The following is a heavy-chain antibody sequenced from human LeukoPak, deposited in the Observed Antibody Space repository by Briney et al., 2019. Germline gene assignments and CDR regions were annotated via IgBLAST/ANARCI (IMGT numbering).Heavy chain of an antibody. D-gene: IGHD3-22*01. Sequence: GRSLRLSCAASGFTFSTYWVSWVRQDPGKGLEWVANVKQDGSEKYYVDSVKGRFTISRDNAKNSLHLQMNSLRAEDTAVYYCARDSFYYDISGLFDYWGQGTLVTVSS. CDR3: ARDSFYYDISGLFDY. CDR1: GFTFSTYW. V-gene: IGHV3-7*05. J-gene: IGHJ4*02. CDR2: VKQDGSEK.